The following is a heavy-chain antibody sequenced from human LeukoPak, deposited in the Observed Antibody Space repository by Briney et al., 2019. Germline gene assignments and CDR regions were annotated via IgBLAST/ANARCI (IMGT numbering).Heavy chain of an antibody. J-gene: IGHJ5*02. Sequence: GGSLRLSCAASGFTVSSNYMSWVRQAPGKGLEWVSSISSSSSYIYYADSVKGRFTISRDNAKNSLYLQMNSLRAEDTAVYYCARDPVEDIVVVPAAINNWFDPWGQGTLVTVSS. D-gene: IGHD2-2*01. CDR2: ISSSSSYI. CDR1: GFTVSSNY. V-gene: IGHV3-21*01. CDR3: ARDPVEDIVVVPAAINNWFDP.